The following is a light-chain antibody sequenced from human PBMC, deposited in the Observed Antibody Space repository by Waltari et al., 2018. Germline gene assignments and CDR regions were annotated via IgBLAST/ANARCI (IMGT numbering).Light chain of an antibody. CDR2: DVS. V-gene: IGLV2-14*03. CDR1: SSDVGTYNY. J-gene: IGLJ2*01. Sequence: QSALTQPASVSGSPGQSITISCTGTSSDVGTYNYVSRYQQHPVKAPKLMFFDVSIWSSGGPNRFADSKSCNPASLTSSGLQAEDEAYYYCSSYISSSTLKLLGGGTSLTVL. CDR3: SSYISSSTLKL.